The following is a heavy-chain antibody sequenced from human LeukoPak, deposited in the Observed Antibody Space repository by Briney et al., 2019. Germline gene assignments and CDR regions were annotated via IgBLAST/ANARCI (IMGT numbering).Heavy chain of an antibody. V-gene: IGHV3-23*01. J-gene: IGHJ4*02. CDR2: ISGSGGST. CDR1: GFTFSSYA. Sequence: PGGSLRPSCAASGFTFSSYAMSWVRQAPGKGLEWVSAISGSGGSTYYADSVKGRFTISRDNSKNTLYLQMNSLRAEDTAVYYCAKYELSSGWPHFDYWGQGTLVTVSS. D-gene: IGHD6-19*01. CDR3: AKYELSSGWPHFDY.